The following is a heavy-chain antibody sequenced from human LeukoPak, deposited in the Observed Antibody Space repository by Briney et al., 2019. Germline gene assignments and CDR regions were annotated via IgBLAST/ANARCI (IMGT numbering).Heavy chain of an antibody. CDR2: INDDGSFR. CDR1: GITFSGAW. Sequence: GGSLRLSCAASGITFSGAWMHWVGQAPGKGLVWVSRINDDGSFRRYANSVKGRFTISRDNAKNPLFLQMDSLRAEDTAVYYCARVSGPGMNEYYHLWGQGTLVTVSS. J-gene: IGHJ1*01. D-gene: IGHD3-10*01. V-gene: IGHV3-74*01. CDR3: ARVSGPGMNEYYHL.